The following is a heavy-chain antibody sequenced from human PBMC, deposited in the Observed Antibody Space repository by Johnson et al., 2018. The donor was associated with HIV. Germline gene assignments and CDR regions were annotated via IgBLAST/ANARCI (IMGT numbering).Heavy chain of an antibody. CDR3: AREVGIQLWSSDAFDI. D-gene: IGHD5-18*01. CDR2: ISGNGGST. CDR1: GFTFSSHA. V-gene: IGHV3-64*01. J-gene: IGHJ3*02. Sequence: VQLVESGGGLVQPGGSLRLSCAASGFTFSSHAMHWVRQAPGKGLEYVSGISGNGGSTYYANSVKGRFTISRDNSKNTLYVQMGSLRAEDTALYYCAREVGIQLWSSDAFDIWGQGTMVTVSS.